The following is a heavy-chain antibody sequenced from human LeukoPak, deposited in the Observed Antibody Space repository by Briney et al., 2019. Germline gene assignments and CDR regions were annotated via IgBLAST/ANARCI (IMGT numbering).Heavy chain of an antibody. CDR1: GGTFSSYA. D-gene: IGHD1-26*01. CDR2: ISAYNGNT. CDR3: ARDSGSYFDY. J-gene: IGHJ4*02. Sequence: GASVKVSCKASGGTFSSYAISWVRQAPGQGLEWMGWISAYNGNTNYAQKLQGRVTMTTDTSTSTAYMELRSLRSDDTAVYYCARDSGSYFDYWGQGTLVTASS. V-gene: IGHV1-18*01.